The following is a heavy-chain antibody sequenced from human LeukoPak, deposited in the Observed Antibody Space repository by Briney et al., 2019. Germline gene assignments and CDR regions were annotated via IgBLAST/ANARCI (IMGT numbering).Heavy chain of an antibody. D-gene: IGHD3-3*01. V-gene: IGHV3-7*01. CDR2: IKQDGSEK. Sequence: PGGSLRLSCAASGFTSSSYWMSWVRQAPGKGLEWVANIKQDGSEKNYVDSVKGRFTISRDNAKNSLYLQMNSLRVEDTAVYYCARGGFYPDYWGQGTLVTVSS. CDR3: ARGGFYPDY. CDR1: GFTSSSYW. J-gene: IGHJ4*02.